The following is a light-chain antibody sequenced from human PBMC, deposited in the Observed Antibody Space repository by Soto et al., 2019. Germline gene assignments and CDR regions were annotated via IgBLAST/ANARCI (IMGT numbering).Light chain of an antibody. Sequence: QSVLTQPASVSGSPGQSSTISCTGTRSDVGGYNYVSWYQQHPGKAPKLMIYEVSNRPSGVSNRFSGSKSGNTASLTISGLQAEDEADYYCSSYTASSTLVVFGGGAKLTVL. V-gene: IGLV2-14*01. CDR1: RSDVGGYNY. CDR2: EVS. CDR3: SSYTASSTLVV. J-gene: IGLJ2*01.